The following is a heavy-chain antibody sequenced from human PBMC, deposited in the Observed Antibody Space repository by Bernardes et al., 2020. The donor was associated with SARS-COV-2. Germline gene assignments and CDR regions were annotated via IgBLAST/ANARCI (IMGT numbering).Heavy chain of an antibody. CDR3: ARRRYCSSTSCYTRRYYFDY. CDR1: GGSFSGYY. J-gene: IGHJ4*02. V-gene: IGHV4-34*01. D-gene: IGHD2-2*02. CDR2: INHSGST. Sequence: SETLSLTCAVYGGSFSGYYWSWIRQPPGKGLEWIGEINHSGSTNYNPSLKSRVTISVDTSKNQFSLKLSSVTAADTAVYYCARRRYCSSTSCYTRRYYFDYWGQGTLVTVS.